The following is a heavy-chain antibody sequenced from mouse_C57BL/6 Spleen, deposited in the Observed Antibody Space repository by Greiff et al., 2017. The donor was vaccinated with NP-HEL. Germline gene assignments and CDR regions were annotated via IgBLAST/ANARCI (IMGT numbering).Heavy chain of an antibody. J-gene: IGHJ1*03. D-gene: IGHD1-1*01. Sequence: QVQLQQPGAELVKPGASVKLSCKASGYTFTSYWMHWVKQRPGQGLEWIGMIHPNSGSTNYNEKFKSKATLTVDKSSSTAYMQLSSLTSEDSAVYYCAKEDITTEGYFDVWGTGTTVTVSS. V-gene: IGHV1-64*01. CDR2: IHPNSGST. CDR3: AKEDITTEGYFDV. CDR1: GYTFTSYW.